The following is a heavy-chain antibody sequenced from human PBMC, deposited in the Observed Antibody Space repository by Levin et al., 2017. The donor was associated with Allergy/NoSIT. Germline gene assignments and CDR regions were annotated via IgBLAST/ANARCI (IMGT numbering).Heavy chain of an antibody. CDR3: VKVGGSSWYREFDY. D-gene: IGHD6-13*01. J-gene: IGHJ4*02. CDR1: GFTFTSYA. Sequence: PGGSLRLSCSASGFTFTSYAMHWVRQAPGKGLEYVSAISTTGGSTYYADSVKGRFTISRDNSKNTLYLQMSSLRAEDTAVYYCVKVGGSSWYREFDYWGQGILVTVSS. V-gene: IGHV3-64D*06. CDR2: ISTTGGST.